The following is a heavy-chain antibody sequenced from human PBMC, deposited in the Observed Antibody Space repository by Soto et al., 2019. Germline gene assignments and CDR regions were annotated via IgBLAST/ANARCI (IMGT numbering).Heavy chain of an antibody. J-gene: IGHJ6*02. CDR3: ARDQKLYGNSVYYYGMDV. CDR2: ISSRSNFI. D-gene: IGHD3-10*01. Sequence: EVQLVESGGGLVRPGGSLRLSCEASGFIFGNYSMNWVRQAPGKGLEWVSSISSRSNFIYYADSLRGRVTISRDNTQNSLHLQMNSLRVEDTAIYYCARDQKLYGNSVYYYGMDVWGQGTTVTVSS. V-gene: IGHV3-21*01. CDR1: GFIFGNYS.